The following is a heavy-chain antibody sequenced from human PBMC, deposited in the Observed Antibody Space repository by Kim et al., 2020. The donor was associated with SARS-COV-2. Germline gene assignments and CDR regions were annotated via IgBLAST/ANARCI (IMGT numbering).Heavy chain of an antibody. V-gene: IGHV3-30*18. CDR2: ISYDGSNK. Sequence: GGSLRLFCAASGFTFSSYGMHWVRQAPGKGLEWVAVISYDGSNKYYADSVKGRFTISRDNSKNTLYLQMNSLRAEDTAVYYCAKGSITIFGVVITDNWFDPWGQGTLVTVSS. CDR1: GFTFSSYG. D-gene: IGHD3-3*01. J-gene: IGHJ5*02. CDR3: AKGSITIFGVVITDNWFDP.